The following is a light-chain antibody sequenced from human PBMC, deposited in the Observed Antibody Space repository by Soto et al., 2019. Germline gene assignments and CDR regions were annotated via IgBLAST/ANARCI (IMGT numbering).Light chain of an antibody. CDR2: DVS. V-gene: IGLV2-14*01. J-gene: IGLJ2*01. CDR3: SPYTSSILLLV. CDR1: SSDVGGYNY. Sequence: QSVLTQPASVSGSPGQSITISCTGTSSDVGGYNYASWYQQHPGKAPKLMIYDVSNRPSGVSNRFSGSKSGYTASLTISGLQAEAEADYCCSPYTSSILLLVFGGGTNLTVL.